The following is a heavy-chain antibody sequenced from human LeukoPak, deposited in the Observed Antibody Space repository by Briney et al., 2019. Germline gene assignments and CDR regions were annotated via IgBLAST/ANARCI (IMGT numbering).Heavy chain of an antibody. D-gene: IGHD2-15*01. V-gene: IGHV1-2*06. J-gene: IGHJ6*02. Sequence: ASVKVSCKASGYTFTAYHMHWVRQAPGQGLEWMGRINPNSGDTNYAQKFQGRVTMTRDTSISTAYMELSSLRSEDTAVYYCARVGCSGGSCYPNYYYYGMDVWGQGTTVTVSS. CDR1: GYTFTAYH. CDR3: ARVGCSGGSCYPNYYYYGMDV. CDR2: INPNSGDT.